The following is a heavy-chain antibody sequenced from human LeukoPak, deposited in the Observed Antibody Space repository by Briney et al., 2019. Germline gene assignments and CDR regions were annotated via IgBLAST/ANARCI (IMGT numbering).Heavy chain of an antibody. Sequence: SETLSLTCAVYGGSFSGYYWSWIRQPPGKGLEWIGEINHSGSTNYNPSLKSRVTISVDTSKNQFSLKLSSVTAADTAVYYCARVSDDSSGYYGYYMDVWGKGTTVTVSS. D-gene: IGHD3-22*01. V-gene: IGHV4-34*01. CDR1: GGSFSGYY. CDR2: INHSGST. J-gene: IGHJ6*03. CDR3: ARVSDDSSGYYGYYMDV.